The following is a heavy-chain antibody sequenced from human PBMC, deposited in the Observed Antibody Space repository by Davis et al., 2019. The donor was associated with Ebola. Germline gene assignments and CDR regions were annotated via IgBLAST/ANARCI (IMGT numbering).Heavy chain of an antibody. J-gene: IGHJ4*02. CDR3: AKVGDFYYDSSGYYYD. D-gene: IGHD3-22*01. Sequence: GESLKISCAASGFTFSSYGMHWVRQAPGKGLEWVAVISYDGSNKYYADSVKGRFTISRDNSKNTLYLQMNSLRAEGTAVYYCAKVGDFYYDSSGYYYDWGQGTLVTVSS. V-gene: IGHV3-30*18. CDR1: GFTFSSYG. CDR2: ISYDGSNK.